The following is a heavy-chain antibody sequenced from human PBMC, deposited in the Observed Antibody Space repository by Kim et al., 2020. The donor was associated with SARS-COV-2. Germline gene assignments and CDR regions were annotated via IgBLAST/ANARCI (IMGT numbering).Heavy chain of an antibody. D-gene: IGHD3-22*01. J-gene: IGHJ3*02. V-gene: IGHV5-51*01. CDR2: IYPGDSDT. Sequence: GESLKISCKGSGYSFTSYWIGWVRQMPGKGLEWMGIIYPGDSDTRYSPSFQDQVTISADKSISTAYLQWSSLKASDTAMYYCARLGYYDSSGYYAPDGFDIWGQGTMVTVSS. CDR1: GYSFTSYW. CDR3: ARLGYYDSSGYYAPDGFDI.